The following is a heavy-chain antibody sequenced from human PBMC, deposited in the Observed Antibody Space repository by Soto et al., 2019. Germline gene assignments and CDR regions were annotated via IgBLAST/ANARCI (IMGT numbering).Heavy chain of an antibody. CDR2: IRSKAYGGTT. V-gene: IGHV3-49*03. J-gene: IGHJ4*02. Sequence: PGGSLRLSCTASGFTFGDYAMSWFRQAPGKGLEWVGFIRSKAYGGTTEYAASVKGRFTISRDDSKSIAYLQMNSLKTEDTAVYYCTSYYYGDYGPLSVDYWGQGTLVTVSS. CDR1: GFTFGDYA. CDR3: TSYYYGDYGPLSVDY. D-gene: IGHD4-17*01.